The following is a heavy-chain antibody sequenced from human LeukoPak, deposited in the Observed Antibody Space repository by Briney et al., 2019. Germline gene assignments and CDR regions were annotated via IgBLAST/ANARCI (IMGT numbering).Heavy chain of an antibody. V-gene: IGHV4-39*01. D-gene: IGHD2-2*02. CDR3: ASRCSSTGCYILLSQDWFDP. Sequence: PSETLSLTCTVSGGSISSSSYYWGWIRQPPGKGLEWIGSIYYSGSTYYNPSLKSRVTISVDTSKNQFSLKLSSVTAADTAVYYCASRCSSTGCYILLSQDWFDPWGQGTLVTVSS. J-gene: IGHJ5*02. CDR1: GGSISSSSYY. CDR2: IYYSGST.